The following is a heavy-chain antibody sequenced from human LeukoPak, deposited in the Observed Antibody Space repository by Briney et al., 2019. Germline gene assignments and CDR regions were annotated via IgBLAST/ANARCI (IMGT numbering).Heavy chain of an antibody. CDR3: ARDLESAVGAESDYGDYVGFDY. CDR1: GFTFSDYY. Sequence: PGGSLRLSCAASGFTFSDYYMNWVRQAPGKGLEWVSSISCNSSYIYYADSVKGRFTISRDNAKNSLYLQMNSLRAEDTAVYYCARDLESAVGAESDYGDYVGFDYWGQGTLVTVSS. V-gene: IGHV3-21*01. J-gene: IGHJ4*02. CDR2: ISCNSSYI. D-gene: IGHD4-17*01.